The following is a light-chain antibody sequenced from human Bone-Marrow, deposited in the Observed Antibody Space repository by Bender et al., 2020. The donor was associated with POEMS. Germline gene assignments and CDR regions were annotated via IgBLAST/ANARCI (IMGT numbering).Light chain of an antibody. Sequence: QSVLTQPASVSGSPGQSITISCTGTTTDVGNYHHVAWYQQHPGKAPKLIIYGYNNRPSGVPDRFSGSKSGTSASLAITGLQAEDEGDYYCQSYDNSLGGWVFGGGTKLTVL. CDR1: TTDVGNYHH. J-gene: IGLJ3*02. CDR2: GYN. CDR3: QSYDNSLGGWV. V-gene: IGLV2-14*03.